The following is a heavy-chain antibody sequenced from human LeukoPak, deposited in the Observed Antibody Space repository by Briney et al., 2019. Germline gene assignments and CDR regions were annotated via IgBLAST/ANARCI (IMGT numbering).Heavy chain of an antibody. CDR3: AKDPSLRTTLPL. CDR1: GFTFSTYP. J-gene: IGHJ4*02. D-gene: IGHD1-1*01. V-gene: IGHV3-30*18. Sequence: GGSLRLSCAASGFTFSTYPMNWVRQAPGKGLEWVALVSYDGTNTYYLDSVKGRFTISRDNSRNTLYLQMNSLRAEDTAVYYCAKDPSLRTTLPLWGQGTRVTVSS. CDR2: VSYDGTNT.